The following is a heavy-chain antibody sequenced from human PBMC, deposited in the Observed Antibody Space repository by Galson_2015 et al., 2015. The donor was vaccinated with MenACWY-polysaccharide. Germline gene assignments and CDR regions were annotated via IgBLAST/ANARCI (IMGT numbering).Heavy chain of an antibody. D-gene: IGHD2-15*01. J-gene: IGHJ3*02. CDR2: IQYDGTNK. CDR1: GIRFSGSG. V-gene: IGHV3-33*01. Sequence: SLRLSCAASGIRFSGSGMHWVRQAPGKGLEWMAVIQYDGTNKVYADSVKGRFTISRDNSRNTLYLEMNSLRAEDTAVYYCAREGSRIVFHAFDTWDQGTRVTVSS. CDR3: AREGSRIVFHAFDT.